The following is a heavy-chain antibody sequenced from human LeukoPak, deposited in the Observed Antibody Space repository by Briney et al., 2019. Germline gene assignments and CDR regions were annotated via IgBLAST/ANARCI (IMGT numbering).Heavy chain of an antibody. Sequence: GESLKISCKGSGYSSTSYWIGWVRQMPGKGLEWMGIIYPGDSDTRYSPSFQGQVTISADKSISTAYLQWSSLKASDTAMYYCASSYYYDSSGYYSVDYWGQGTLVTVSS. CDR3: ASSYYYDSSGYYSVDY. CDR1: GYSSTSYW. J-gene: IGHJ4*02. V-gene: IGHV5-51*01. CDR2: IYPGDSDT. D-gene: IGHD3-22*01.